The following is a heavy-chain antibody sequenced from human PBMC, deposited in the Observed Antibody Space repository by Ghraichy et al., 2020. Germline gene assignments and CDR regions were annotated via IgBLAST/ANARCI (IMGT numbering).Heavy chain of an antibody. Sequence: SQTLSLTCTVSGGSISSYYWSWIRQPPGKGLEWIGYIYYSGSTNYNPSLKSRVTISVDTSKNQFSLKLSSVTAADTAVYYCARFTYISWFDPWGQGTLVTVSS. CDR2: IYYSGST. CDR1: GGSISSYY. J-gene: IGHJ5*02. D-gene: IGHD3-16*01. V-gene: IGHV4-59*01. CDR3: ARFTYISWFDP.